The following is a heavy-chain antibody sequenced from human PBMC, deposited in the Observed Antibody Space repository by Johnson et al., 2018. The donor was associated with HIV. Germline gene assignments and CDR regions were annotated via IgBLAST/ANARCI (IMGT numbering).Heavy chain of an antibody. V-gene: IGHV3-9*01. Sequence: VESGGGLVQPGRSLRLSCAASGFTFDDYAMHWVRQAPGKGLEWVSGISWNSGSIGYADSVKGRFTISRDNAKNSLYLQMNSLRAEDTALYYCARSLLWFREFNDAFDIWGQGTMVTVSS. CDR3: ARSLLWFREFNDAFDI. CDR2: ISWNSGSI. CDR1: GFTFDDYA. D-gene: IGHD3-10*01. J-gene: IGHJ3*02.